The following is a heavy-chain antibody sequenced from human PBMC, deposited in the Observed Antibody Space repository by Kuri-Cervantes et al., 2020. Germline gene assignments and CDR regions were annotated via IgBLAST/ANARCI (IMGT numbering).Heavy chain of an antibody. CDR3: ARGEWELLTPLWSYFDY. CDR1: GFTFSSYA. V-gene: IGHV3-74*01. D-gene: IGHD1-26*01. J-gene: IGHJ4*02. Sequence: GGSLRLSCAASGFTFSSYAMSWVRQAPGKGLVWVSRINSDGSSTSYADSVKGRFTIYRGNAKNALYLQKNSLRAEDTAVDYCARGEWELLTPLWSYFDYWGQGTLVTVSS. CDR2: INSDGSST.